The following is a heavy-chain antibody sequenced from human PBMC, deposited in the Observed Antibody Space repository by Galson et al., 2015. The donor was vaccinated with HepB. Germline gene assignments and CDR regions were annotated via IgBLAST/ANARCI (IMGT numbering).Heavy chain of an antibody. V-gene: IGHV3-30*18. CDR3: AKAPYSGSYVDY. CDR1: GFTFSSHG. CDR2: ISYDGSNK. J-gene: IGHJ4*02. Sequence: SLRLSCAASGFTFSSHGMHWVRQAPGKGLEWVAVISYDGSNKYYADSVKGRFTISRDNSKNTLYLQMNSLRAEDTAVYYCAKAPYSGSYVDYWGQGTLVTVSS. D-gene: IGHD1-26*01.